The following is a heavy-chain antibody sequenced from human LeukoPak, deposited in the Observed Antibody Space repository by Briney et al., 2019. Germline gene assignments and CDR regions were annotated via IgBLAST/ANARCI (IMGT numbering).Heavy chain of an antibody. D-gene: IGHD3-3*01. Sequence: GGSLRLSCAASGFTFSSYGMHWARQAPGKGLEWVAFIRYDGSNKYYADSVKGRFTISRDNSKNTLYLQMNSLRAEDTAVYYCARGEAYYDFWSGYLPSIDYWGQGTLVTVSS. CDR2: IRYDGSNK. CDR1: GFTFSSYG. J-gene: IGHJ4*02. V-gene: IGHV3-30*02. CDR3: ARGEAYYDFWSGYLPSIDY.